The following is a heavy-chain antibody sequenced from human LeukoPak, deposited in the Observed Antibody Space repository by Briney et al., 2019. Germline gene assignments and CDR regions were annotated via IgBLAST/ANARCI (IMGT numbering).Heavy chain of an antibody. Sequence: GRSLRLSCAASGFTFSSYAMHWVRQAPGKGLGWVTVISYDGSNKYYADSVKGRFTISRDNSKNTLYLQMNSPRPEDTAVYYCARDSVRAVAGHFDYWGQGTLVTVSS. CDR3: ARDSVRAVAGHFDY. CDR1: GFTFSSYA. D-gene: IGHD6-19*01. J-gene: IGHJ4*02. CDR2: ISYDGSNK. V-gene: IGHV3-30*01.